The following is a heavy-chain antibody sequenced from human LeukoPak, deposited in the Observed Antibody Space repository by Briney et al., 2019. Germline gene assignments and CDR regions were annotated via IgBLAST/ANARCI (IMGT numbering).Heavy chain of an antibody. CDR2: IYYSGST. V-gene: IGHV4-59*01. D-gene: IGHD6-13*01. J-gene: IGHJ5*02. CDR1: GGSISSYY. CDR3: ARVGHEIAAAKIGWFDP. Sequence: SETLSLTCTVSGGSISSYYWSWIRQPPGKGLEWIGYIYYSGSTNYNPSLKSRVTISVDTSKNQFSLKLSSVTAADTAVYYCARVGHEIAAAKIGWFDPWDQGTLVTVS.